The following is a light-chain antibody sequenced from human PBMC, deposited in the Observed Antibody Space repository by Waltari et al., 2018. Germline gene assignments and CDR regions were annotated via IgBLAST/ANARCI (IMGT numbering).Light chain of an antibody. Sequence: QSALTQPPSASGSPGQSVPISCTGPRSDVGGYNYVSWYQQHPGKVPNLMIYEVSKRPSGVPDRVSGSKSGNTASLTVSGLQAEDEADYYCSSYAGSNNLVVFGGGTKLTVL. V-gene: IGLV2-8*01. CDR3: SSYAGSNNLVV. CDR2: EVS. CDR1: RSDVGGYNY. J-gene: IGLJ2*01.